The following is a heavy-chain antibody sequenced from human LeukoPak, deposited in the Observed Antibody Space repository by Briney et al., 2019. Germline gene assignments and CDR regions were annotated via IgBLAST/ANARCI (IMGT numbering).Heavy chain of an antibody. D-gene: IGHD1-1*01. Sequence: ASVKVSCKASGYTFTGYYIHWVRQAPGHGLEWMGWISPNSGATNFAQKFQGGVTMTRDTSISTAYMELSRLTSDDTAVYYCARRVAGTTSQAFAIWGQGTMITVSP. CDR2: ISPNSGAT. V-gene: IGHV1-2*02. CDR3: ARRVAGTTSQAFAI. J-gene: IGHJ3*02. CDR1: GYTFTGYY.